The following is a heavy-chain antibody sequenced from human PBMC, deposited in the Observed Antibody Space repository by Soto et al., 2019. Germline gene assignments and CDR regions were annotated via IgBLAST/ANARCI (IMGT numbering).Heavy chain of an antibody. Sequence: QVQLVQSGAEVKKPGASVKVSCKASGYTFTSYYMHWVRQAPGQGLEWMGIINPSGGSTSYAQKFQGRVTMTRDTYTSTVYMELSSLRSEDTAVYYCARVGPGLWGFDYWGQGTLVTVSS. V-gene: IGHV1-46*01. CDR2: INPSGGST. D-gene: IGHD3-16*01. CDR1: GYTFTSYY. J-gene: IGHJ4*02. CDR3: ARVGPGLWGFDY.